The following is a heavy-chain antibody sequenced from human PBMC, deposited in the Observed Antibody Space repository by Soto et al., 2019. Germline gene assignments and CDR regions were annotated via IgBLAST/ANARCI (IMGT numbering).Heavy chain of an antibody. D-gene: IGHD5-12*01. CDR3: ARSYDIVATISLHYYMDV. Sequence: GGSLRLSCAASGFTFSSYSMNWVRQAPGKGLEWVSYISSSSSTIYYADSVKGRFTISRDNAKNSLYLQMNSLRAEDTAVYYCARSYDIVATISLHYYMDVWGKGTTVTVSS. CDR1: GFTFSSYS. CDR2: ISSSSSTI. J-gene: IGHJ6*03. V-gene: IGHV3-48*01.